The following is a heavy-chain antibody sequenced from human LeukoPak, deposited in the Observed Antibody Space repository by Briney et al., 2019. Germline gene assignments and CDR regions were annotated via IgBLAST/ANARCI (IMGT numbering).Heavy chain of an antibody. V-gene: IGHV3-23*01. J-gene: IGHJ4*02. D-gene: IGHD6-19*01. CDR1: GFTLSSYA. CDR3: ARGGENSGFDY. Sequence: PGGSLRLSCAASGFTLSSYAMSWVRQGPGKGLEWVSAISVSGNTYHADSVKGRFTISRDSSKNTLYLQMNSLRAEDTALYYCARGGENSGFDYWGQGTLVIVSS. CDR2: ISVSGNT.